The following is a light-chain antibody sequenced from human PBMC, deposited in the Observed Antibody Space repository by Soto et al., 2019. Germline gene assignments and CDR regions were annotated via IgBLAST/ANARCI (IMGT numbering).Light chain of an antibody. Sequence: QSVLTQPPSASGTPGQRVTISCSGSSSNIGSNTVNWYQQLPGTAPKLLIYSNNQRPSGVPDRFSGSKSGTSASLAISGLQSEDEADYYCAAWDDSLNGPRFGGGTKVTVL. CDR3: AAWDDSLNGPR. J-gene: IGLJ2*01. CDR1: SSNIGSNT. CDR2: SNN. V-gene: IGLV1-44*01.